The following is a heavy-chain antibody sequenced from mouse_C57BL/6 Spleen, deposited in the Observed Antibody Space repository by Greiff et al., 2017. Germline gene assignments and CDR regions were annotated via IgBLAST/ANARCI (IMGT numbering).Heavy chain of an antibody. V-gene: IGHV1-50*01. CDR3: ARGYGNFLYYAMDY. CDR1: GYTFTSYW. CDR2: IDPSDSYT. D-gene: IGHD2-1*01. J-gene: IGHJ4*01. Sequence: QVQLQQPGAELVKPGASVKLSCKASGYTFTSYWMQWVKQRPGQGLEWIGEIDPSDSYTNYNQKFKGKATLTVDTSSSTAYMQLSSLTSEDSAVYYCARGYGNFLYYAMDYWGQGTSVTVSS.